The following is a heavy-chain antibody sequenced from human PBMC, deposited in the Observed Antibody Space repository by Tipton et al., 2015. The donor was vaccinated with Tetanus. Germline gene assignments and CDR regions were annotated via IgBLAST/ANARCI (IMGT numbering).Heavy chain of an antibody. V-gene: IGHV3-9*01. Sequence: SLRLSCAASGFTFINYAMSWVRQAPGKGLEWVSAISWNTDNIAYADSVKGRFTISRDNAKNSLYLQMNSLRDDDTAVYYCARAFFAAATSWGQGTLVTVSS. D-gene: IGHD6-13*01. CDR1: GFTFINYA. J-gene: IGHJ5*02. CDR3: ARAFFAAATS. CDR2: ISWNTDNI.